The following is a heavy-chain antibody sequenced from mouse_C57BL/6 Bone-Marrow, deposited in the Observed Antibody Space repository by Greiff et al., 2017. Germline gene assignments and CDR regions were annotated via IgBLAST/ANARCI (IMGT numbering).Heavy chain of an antibody. CDR2: ISNGGGST. V-gene: IGHV5-12*01. J-gene: IGHJ1*03. CDR1: GFTFSDYY. D-gene: IGHD2-14*01. CDR3: ARPVYDLHWWNFDV. Sequence: EVHLVESGGGLVQPGGSLKLSCAASGFTFSDYYMYWVRQTPEKRLEWVAYISNGGGSTYYPDTVKGRFTISRDNAKNTLYLQMSRLKSEDTAMYYCARPVYDLHWWNFDVWGTGTTVTVSS.